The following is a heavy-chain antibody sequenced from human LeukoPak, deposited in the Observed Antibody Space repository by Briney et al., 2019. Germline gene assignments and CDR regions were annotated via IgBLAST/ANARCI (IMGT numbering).Heavy chain of an antibody. J-gene: IGHJ6*03. Sequence: GGSLRLSCAASGFTFSSYEMNWVRQAPGKGLEWVSYISSSGSTIYYADSVKGRFTIPRDNAKNSLYLQMNSLRADDTAVYYCGRRYYYYMDVWGKGTTVTVSS. CDR2: ISSSGSTI. V-gene: IGHV3-48*03. CDR1: GFTFSSYE. CDR3: GRRYYYYMDV.